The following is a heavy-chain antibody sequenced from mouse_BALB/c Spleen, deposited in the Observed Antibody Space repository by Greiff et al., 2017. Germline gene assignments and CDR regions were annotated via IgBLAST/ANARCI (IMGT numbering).Heavy chain of an antibody. Sequence: DVKLVESGGGLVQPGGSRKLSCAASGFTFSSFGMHWVRQAPEKGLEWVAYISSGSSTIYYADTVKGRFTISRDNPKNTLFLQMTSLRSEDTAMYYCARGYEGGSWFAYWGQGTLVTVSA. CDR3: ARGYEGGSWFAY. CDR2: ISSGSSTI. CDR1: GFTFSSFG. J-gene: IGHJ3*01. V-gene: IGHV5-17*02. D-gene: IGHD2-3*01.